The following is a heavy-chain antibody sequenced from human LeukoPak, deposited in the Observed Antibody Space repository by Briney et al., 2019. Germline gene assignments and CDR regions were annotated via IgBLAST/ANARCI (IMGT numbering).Heavy chain of an antibody. J-gene: IGHJ6*03. CDR2: ISAYNGNT. D-gene: IGHD6-13*01. CDR1: GYTFTSYG. Sequence: ASVKASCKASGYTFTSYGISSVRQAPGQGLEWMGRISAYNGNTNYAQKLQGRVTMTTDTSTSTAYMELRSLRSDDTSVYYCASSSSWANYYYYMDVWGKGTTVTVSS. V-gene: IGHV1-18*01. CDR3: ASSSSWANYYYYMDV.